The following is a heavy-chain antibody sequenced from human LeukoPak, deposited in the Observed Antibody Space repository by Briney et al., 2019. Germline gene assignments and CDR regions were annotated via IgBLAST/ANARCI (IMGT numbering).Heavy chain of an antibody. D-gene: IGHD3-22*01. CDR2: IIPIFGIA. CDR3: ARAFVTMIVVNAFDI. Sequence: VASVKVSCKASGGTFSSYAISWVRQAPGQGLEWMGRIIPIFGIANYAQKFQGRVTITADKSTSTAYMELSSLRSEDTAVYYCARAFVTMIVVNAFDIWAKGQWSPSLQ. CDR1: GGTFSSYA. J-gene: IGHJ3*02. V-gene: IGHV1-69*04.